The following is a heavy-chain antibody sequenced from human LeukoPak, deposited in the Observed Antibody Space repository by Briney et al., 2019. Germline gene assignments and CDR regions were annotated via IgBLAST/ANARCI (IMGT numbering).Heavy chain of an antibody. CDR1: GFTFTNYW. CDR2: IKHDGSEK. CDR3: ARDKAFTGTTPHAFDI. D-gene: IGHD1-1*01. Sequence: GGSLRLSCAASGFTFTNYWMSWVRQAPGKGLEWVANIKHDGSEKYYVDSVKGRFTISRDNAKNSLYLQMNSLRAEDTAVYYCARDKAFTGTTPHAFDIWGQGTMVTVSS. J-gene: IGHJ3*02. V-gene: IGHV3-7*01.